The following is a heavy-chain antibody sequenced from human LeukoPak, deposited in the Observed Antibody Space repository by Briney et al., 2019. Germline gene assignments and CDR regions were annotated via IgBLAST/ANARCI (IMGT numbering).Heavy chain of an antibody. D-gene: IGHD2-2*01. CDR2: IYYSGST. Sequence: SETLSLTCTVSGGSISSYYWSWIRQPPGKGLEWIGYIYYSGSTNYKPSLKSRVTISVDTSKNQFSLKLSSVTAADTAVYYCARSPIVVVPAAYFDYWGQGTLVTVSS. V-gene: IGHV4-59*01. CDR3: ARSPIVVVPAAYFDY. J-gene: IGHJ4*02. CDR1: GGSISSYY.